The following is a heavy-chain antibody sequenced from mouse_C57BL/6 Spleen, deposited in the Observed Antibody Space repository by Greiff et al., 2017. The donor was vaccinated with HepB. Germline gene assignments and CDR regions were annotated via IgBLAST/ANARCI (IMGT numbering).Heavy chain of an antibody. D-gene: IGHD2-3*01. CDR1: GFTFSSYT. CDR2: ISGGGGNT. CDR3: ARGMGWLLRWYFDV. J-gene: IGHJ1*03. Sequence: EVMLVESGGGLVKPGGSLKLSCAASGFTFSSYTMSWVRQTPEKRLEWVATISGGGGNTYYPDNAKNTLYLQMSSLRSEDTALYYCARGMGWLLRWYFDVWGTGTTVTVSS. V-gene: IGHV5-9*01.